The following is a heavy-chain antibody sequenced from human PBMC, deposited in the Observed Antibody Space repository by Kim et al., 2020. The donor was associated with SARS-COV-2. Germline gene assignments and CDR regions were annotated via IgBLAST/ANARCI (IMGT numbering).Heavy chain of an antibody. V-gene: IGHV4-31*03. CDR2: IYYSGST. Sequence: SETLSLTCTVSGGSISSGGYYWSWIRQHPGKGLEWIGYIYYSGSTYYNPSLKSRVTISVDTSKNQFSLKLSSVTAADTAVYYCAGWKVDVRFLEWPPKPHDAFDIWGQGTMVTVSS. CDR1: GGSISSGGYY. D-gene: IGHD3-3*01. CDR3: AGWKVDVRFLEWPPKPHDAFDI. J-gene: IGHJ3*02.